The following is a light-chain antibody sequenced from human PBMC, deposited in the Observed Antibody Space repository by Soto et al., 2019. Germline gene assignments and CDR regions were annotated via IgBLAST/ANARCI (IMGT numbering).Light chain of an antibody. CDR1: QSIRHY. CDR2: GAS. V-gene: IGKV1-5*01. J-gene: IGKJ1*01. CDR3: QHYNSYSLT. Sequence: DIQMTQSPPTLSASVGDRVTITCRASQSIRHYLAWYQQMPGKAPKLLIYGASSLQSGVPSRFSGSGSGTEFTLTISSLQPDDFATYFCQHYNSYSLTFGQG.